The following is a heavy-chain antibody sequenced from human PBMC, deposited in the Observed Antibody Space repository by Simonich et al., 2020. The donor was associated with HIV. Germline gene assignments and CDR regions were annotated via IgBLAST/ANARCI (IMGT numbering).Heavy chain of an antibody. CDR2: VYYSGGT. V-gene: IGHV4-39*01. D-gene: IGHD6-13*01. J-gene: IGHJ4*02. CDR1: GGSISSSSYY. Sequence: QLQLQESGPALVKPSETLSLTCTVSGGSISSSSYYWGWIRQPPGKGLEGIGSVYYSGGTYYNPSLKSRDTISVDTSKNQFSLKLSSVTAADTAVYYCVRRIAATATHYFDYWGQGTLVTVSS. CDR3: VRRIAATATHYFDY.